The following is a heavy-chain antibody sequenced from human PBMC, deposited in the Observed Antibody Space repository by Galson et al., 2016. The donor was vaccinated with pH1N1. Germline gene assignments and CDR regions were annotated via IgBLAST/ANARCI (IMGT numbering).Heavy chain of an antibody. Sequence: SVKVSCKASGYTLSRYYMHWLRQAPGQGLEWMGIIDPSSGNKTYAQKFQGRVTMTHDTATNTVYMELSSLRSDDTAVYYCAIRYYFDYWGQGTLVAVSS. CDR2: IDPSSGNK. CDR3: AIRYYFDY. V-gene: IGHV1-46*03. J-gene: IGHJ4*02. CDR1: GYTLSRYY.